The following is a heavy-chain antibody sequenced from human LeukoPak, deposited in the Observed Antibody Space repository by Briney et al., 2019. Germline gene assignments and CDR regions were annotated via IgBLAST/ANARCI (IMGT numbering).Heavy chain of an antibody. V-gene: IGHV1-2*02. CDR1: GYTFTSYG. CDR2: IYPNTGGT. Sequence: ASVKVSCKASGYTFTSYGISWVRQAPGQGLQWMGWIYPNTGGTNYAQKFQGRVTMTRDTSISTAYMELSRLRSDDTAVYYCASGDYGDPPLNYWGQGTLVTVSS. D-gene: IGHD4/OR15-4a*01. J-gene: IGHJ4*02. CDR3: ASGDYGDPPLNY.